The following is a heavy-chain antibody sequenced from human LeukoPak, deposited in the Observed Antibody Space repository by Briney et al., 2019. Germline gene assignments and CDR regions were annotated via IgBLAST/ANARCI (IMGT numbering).Heavy chain of an antibody. CDR2: SNPNSGGT. Sequence: ASVKVSCKASGYTFTGYYMHWVRQAPGQGLEWMGWSNPNSGGTNYAQKFQGRVTMTRDTSISTAYMELSRLRSDDTAVYYCARGSSNYDYVWGSYPELYYFDYWGQGTLVTVSS. V-gene: IGHV1-2*02. CDR1: GYTFTGYY. D-gene: IGHD3-16*02. CDR3: ARGSSNYDYVWGSYPELYYFDY. J-gene: IGHJ4*02.